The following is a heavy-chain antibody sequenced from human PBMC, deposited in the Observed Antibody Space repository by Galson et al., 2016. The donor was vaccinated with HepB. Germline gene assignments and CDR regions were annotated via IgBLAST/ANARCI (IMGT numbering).Heavy chain of an antibody. D-gene: IGHD3-16*01. CDR1: GFTFSSYG. V-gene: IGHV3-30*18. CDR2: TAYDGSNQ. Sequence: SLRLSCAASGFTFSSYGMHWVRQAPGKGLEWVAVTAYDGSNQYYADSVKGRFTISRDNSKNTLYLQMNSLRPEDTAVYFCAKAGYHGADAYYYYFDYWGQGTLVTVSS. CDR3: AKAGYHGADAYYYYFDY. J-gene: IGHJ4*02.